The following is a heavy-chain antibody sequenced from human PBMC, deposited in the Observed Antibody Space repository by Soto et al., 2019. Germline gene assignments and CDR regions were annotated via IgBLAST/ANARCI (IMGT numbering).Heavy chain of an antibody. CDR3: GLGPNWGYRFDS. Sequence: QVQLVQSGAEVKKPGSSVKVSCEASGGTFSGHAISWVRQAPGQGPEWMGGLIPLFGTTQHAQNFQDGVTIPAEKSTSTAYMVLTSLRFWDTAISYCGLGPNWGYRFDSWGQGTLVIGAS. CDR1: GGTFSGHA. D-gene: IGHD7-27*01. J-gene: IGHJ4*02. CDR2: LIPLFGTT. V-gene: IGHV1-69*06.